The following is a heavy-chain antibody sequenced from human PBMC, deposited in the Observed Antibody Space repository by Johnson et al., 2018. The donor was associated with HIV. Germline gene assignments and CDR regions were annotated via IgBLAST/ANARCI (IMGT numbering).Heavy chain of an antibody. D-gene: IGHD7-27*01. J-gene: IGHJ3*02. V-gene: IGHV3-66*01. CDR1: GFTVSSNY. Sequence: VQLVESGGGLVQPGGSLRLSCAASGFTVSSNYMSWVRQAPGKGLEWVSGITWNSGRIAYADSVKGRFTISRDNAKNSLYLQMDSLRAEDTAVYYCARDSPLGRGLDIWGRGTVVTVSS. CDR2: TWNSGRI. CDR3: ARDSPLGRGLDI.